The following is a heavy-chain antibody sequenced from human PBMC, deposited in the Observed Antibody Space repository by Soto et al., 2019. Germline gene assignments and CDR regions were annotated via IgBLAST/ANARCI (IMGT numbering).Heavy chain of an antibody. J-gene: IGHJ6*01. CDR1: GGTFSYY. CDR2: INPSGGST. D-gene: IGHD6-6*01. V-gene: IGHV1-46*01. CDR3: ASLSRVEYSSSRGYYYGMDV. Sequence: ASVKVSCKSSGGTFSYYMHWVRQAPGQGLEWMGIINPSGGSTSYAQKFQGRVTMTRDTSTSTVYMELSSLRSEDTAVYYCASLSRVEYSSSRGYYYGMDVWGQGTTVTVSS.